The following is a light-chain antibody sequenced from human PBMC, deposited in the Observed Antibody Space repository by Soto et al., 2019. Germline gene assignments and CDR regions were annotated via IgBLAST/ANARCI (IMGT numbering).Light chain of an antibody. J-gene: IGLJ2*01. Sequence: QSALTQPRSVSGSPGQSVTISCTGTSSDVGGYNYVSWSQQHPGKAPKLMIYDVSKRPSGVPDRFSGSKSGNTASLTISGLQAEDEADYYCCSYAGSYMVFGGGTQLTVL. CDR3: CSYAGSYMV. CDR2: DVS. CDR1: SSDVGGYNY. V-gene: IGLV2-11*01.